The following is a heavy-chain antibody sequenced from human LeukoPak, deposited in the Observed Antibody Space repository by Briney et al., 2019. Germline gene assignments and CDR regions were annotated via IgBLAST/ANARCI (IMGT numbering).Heavy chain of an antibody. CDR3: ARNRGGYSYGYGLDYFDY. D-gene: IGHD5-18*01. V-gene: IGHV5-51*01. Sequence: GESLKISCKGSGYSFNTYWIAWVRQMPGKGLEVMGIVYPGDSDTRYSPSFQGQVTISVDKSISTAYLQWSSLKASDTAMYYCARNRGGYSYGYGLDYFDYWGQGTLVTVSS. J-gene: IGHJ4*02. CDR1: GYSFNTYW. CDR2: VYPGDSDT.